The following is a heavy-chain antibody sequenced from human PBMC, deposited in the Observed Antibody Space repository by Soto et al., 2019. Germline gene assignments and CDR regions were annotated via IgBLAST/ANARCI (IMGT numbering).Heavy chain of an antibody. J-gene: IGHJ6*03. CDR2: LYIDGSRT. CDR1: GFTFSSYW. V-gene: IGHV3-74*01. Sequence: GSLRLSCAASGFTFSSYWMHWVRQVPGKGLVWVSRLYIDGSRTSYADSVKGRFTISRDNAKNTLYLQMNSLRAEDTAVYYCARGAGGYYYMDVWGKGTTVTVSS. CDR3: ARGAGGYYYMDV. D-gene: IGHD3-10*01.